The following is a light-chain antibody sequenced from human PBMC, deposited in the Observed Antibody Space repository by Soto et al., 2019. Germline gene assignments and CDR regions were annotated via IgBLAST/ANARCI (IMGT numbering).Light chain of an antibody. J-gene: IGKJ4*01. CDR2: LGS. Sequence: DIVMTQSPLSLPVTPGEPASISCRSSQSLLYSNGYNYLDWYLQKPGQVPQLLIYLGSNRASGVPDRFSGSGSGTDFTLRISRVEAEDVGVYYCMQALQTPLTFGGGTKVDIK. CDR1: QSLLYSNGYNY. CDR3: MQALQTPLT. V-gene: IGKV2-28*01.